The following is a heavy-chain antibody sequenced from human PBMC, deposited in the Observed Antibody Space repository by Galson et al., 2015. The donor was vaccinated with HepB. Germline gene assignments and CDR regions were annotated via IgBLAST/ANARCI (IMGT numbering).Heavy chain of an antibody. J-gene: IGHJ4*02. CDR2: INHSGST. Sequence: ETLSLTCAVNGGSFSGFFWAWIRQPPGKGLEWIGEINHSGSTNYDASLKSRVTISLDTSKMQFSLKVRSVTAADTAVYYCARVANDFWSGYYTIDSWGQGTLVTVSS. CDR3: ARVANDFWSGYYTIDS. D-gene: IGHD3-3*01. CDR1: GGSFSGFF. V-gene: IGHV4-34*01.